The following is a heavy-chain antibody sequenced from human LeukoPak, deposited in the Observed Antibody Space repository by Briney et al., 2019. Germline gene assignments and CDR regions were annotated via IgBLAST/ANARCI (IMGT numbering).Heavy chain of an antibody. CDR2: IRYDGSNK. J-gene: IGHJ6*03. D-gene: IGHD1-26*01. CDR1: GFTFSSYG. CDR3: AKGRSGSYRYYYYYMDV. V-gene: IGHV3-30*02. Sequence: GGSLRLSCAASGFTFSSYGMHWVRQAPGRGLEWVAFIRYDGSNKYYADSVKGRFTISRDNSKNTLYLQMNSLRAEDTAVYYCAKGRSGSYRYYYYYMDVWGKGTTVTVSS.